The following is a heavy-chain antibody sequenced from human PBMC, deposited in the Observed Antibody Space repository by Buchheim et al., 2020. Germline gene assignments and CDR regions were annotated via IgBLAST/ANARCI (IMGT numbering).Heavy chain of an antibody. J-gene: IGHJ4*02. D-gene: IGHD4-11*01. CDR3: AKDNGTTAFDY. Sequence: VQLVESGGGLVQPGGSLRLSCAASGFTFSSYGMHWVRQAPGKGLEWVAVISYDGSNKYYADSVKGRFTISRDNSQNTLYLQMNSLRAEDTAVYYCAKDNGTTAFDYWGQGTL. CDR1: GFTFSSYG. V-gene: IGHV3-30*18. CDR2: ISYDGSNK.